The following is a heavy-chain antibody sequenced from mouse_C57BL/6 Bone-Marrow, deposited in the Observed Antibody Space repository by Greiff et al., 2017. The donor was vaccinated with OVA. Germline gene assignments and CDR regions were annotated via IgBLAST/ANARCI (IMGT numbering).Heavy chain of an antibody. CDR2: IYPGDGDT. Sequence: QVHVKQSGPELVKPGASVTISCKASGYAFSSSWMNWVKQRPGKGLEWIGRIYPGDGDTNYNGKFKGKATLTADKSSSTAYMQLSSLTSEDSAVYFCARWNWVYAMDYWGQGTSVTVSS. J-gene: IGHJ4*01. CDR3: ARWNWVYAMDY. CDR1: GYAFSSSW. D-gene: IGHD4-1*01. V-gene: IGHV1-82*01.